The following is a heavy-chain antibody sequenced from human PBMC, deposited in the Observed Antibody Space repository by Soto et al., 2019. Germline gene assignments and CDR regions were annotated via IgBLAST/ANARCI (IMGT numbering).Heavy chain of an antibody. CDR2: INPIGGST. J-gene: IGHJ6*01. CDR1: VDPITSSY. Sequence: ESLKFSGEASVDPITSSYMQSVRQAPEQGLECKGIINPIGGSTSYAHNLQVRVTMTGHXAKSTVYMDLSRLRSEDTAVYYCARDSVVVPTAIGPHGAAAGGMDVGGQGTKVTVSS. CDR3: ARDSVVVPTAIGPHGAAAGGMDV. D-gene: IGHD2-2*01. V-gene: IGHV1-46*04.